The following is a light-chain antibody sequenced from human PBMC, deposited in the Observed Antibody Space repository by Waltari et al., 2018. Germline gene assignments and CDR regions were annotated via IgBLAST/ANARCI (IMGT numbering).Light chain of an antibody. J-gene: IGLJ2*01. CDR2: SDD. Sequence: WYQQKPGQSPVAVIYSDDKRPSGIPERFSGSNSGNTATLTIGGTQTTDEGDYYCQAWDDTTVVFGAGTKVTV. V-gene: IGLV3-1*01. CDR3: QAWDDTTVV.